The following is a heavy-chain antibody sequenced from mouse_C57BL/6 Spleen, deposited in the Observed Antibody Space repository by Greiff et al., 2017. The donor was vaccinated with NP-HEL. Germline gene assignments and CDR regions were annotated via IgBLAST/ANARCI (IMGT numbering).Heavy chain of an antibody. Sequence: QVQLQQPGAELVKPGASVKLSCKASGYTFTSYWMHWVKQRPGQGLEWIGMIHPNSGSTNYNEKFKSKATLTVDKSSSTAYMQLSSLTSEDSAVYYCARDCLSLLCDYWGQGTTLTVSS. D-gene: IGHD2-1*01. CDR1: GYTFTSYW. CDR2: IHPNSGST. V-gene: IGHV1-64*01. CDR3: ARDCLSLLCDY. J-gene: IGHJ2*01.